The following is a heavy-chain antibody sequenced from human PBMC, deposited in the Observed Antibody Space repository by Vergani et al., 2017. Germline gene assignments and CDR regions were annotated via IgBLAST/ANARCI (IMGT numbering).Heavy chain of an antibody. V-gene: IGHV3-30*02. CDR1: GFTFNSYG. CDR3: AKERGGYCGGGTCYPEE. D-gene: IGHD2-15*01. J-gene: IGHJ4*02. Sequence: QVQLVESGGGVVQPGGSLRLSCAASGFTFNSYGMHWVRQAPGKGLEWVASIRSDESRRYYGDSMEGPFTISRDNSKNTLYLQMKSLRTEDTAVYYCAKERGGYCGGGTCYPEEWGQGTLVIVSS. CDR2: IRSDESRR.